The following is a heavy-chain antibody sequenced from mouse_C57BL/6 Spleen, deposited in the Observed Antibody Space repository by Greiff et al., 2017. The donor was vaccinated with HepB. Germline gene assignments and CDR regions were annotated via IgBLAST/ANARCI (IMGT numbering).Heavy chain of an antibody. Sequence: EVQRVESGGGLVKPGGSLKLSCAASGFTFSSYAMSWVRQTPEKRLEWVATISDGGSYTYYPDNVKGRFTISRDNAKNNLYLQMSHLKSEDTAMYYCASSYYSNYGSYWYFDVWSTGTTVTVSS. CDR2: ISDGGSYT. CDR1: GFTFSSYA. D-gene: IGHD2-5*01. V-gene: IGHV5-4*01. CDR3: ASSYYSNYGSYWYFDV. J-gene: IGHJ1*03.